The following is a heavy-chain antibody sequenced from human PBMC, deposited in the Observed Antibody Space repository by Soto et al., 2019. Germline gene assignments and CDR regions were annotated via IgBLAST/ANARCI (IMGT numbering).Heavy chain of an antibody. CDR1: GGTFSSYA. J-gene: IGHJ6*02. D-gene: IGHD6-13*01. CDR3: AADDPPRGAAAGGGYYYYGMDV. CDR2: IIPIFGTA. V-gene: IGHV1-69*05. Sequence: ASVKVSCKASGGTFSSYAISWVRQAPGQGLEWMGGIIPIFGTANYAQKFQERVTITRDMSTSTAYMELSSLRSEDTAVYYCAADDPPRGAAAGGGYYYYGMDVWGQGTTVTVSS.